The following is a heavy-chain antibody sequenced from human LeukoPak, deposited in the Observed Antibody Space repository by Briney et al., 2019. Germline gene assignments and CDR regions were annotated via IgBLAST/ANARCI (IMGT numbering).Heavy chain of an antibody. CDR3: ARDSFETDIDY. J-gene: IGHJ4*02. CDR2: MNQDGSEK. V-gene: IGHV3-7*01. CDR1: GFTFSNYW. Sequence: GGSLRLSCVDSGFTFSNYWMSWVRQAPGKGLEWVANMNQDGSEKYYVESMKGRFTISRDNVKNSLYLQINSLRAEDTAVYYCARDSFETDIDYWGQGTLVTVSS. D-gene: IGHD1-14*01.